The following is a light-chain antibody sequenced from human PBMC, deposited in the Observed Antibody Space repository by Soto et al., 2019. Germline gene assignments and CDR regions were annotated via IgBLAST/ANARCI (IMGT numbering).Light chain of an antibody. J-gene: IGKJ1*01. CDR1: QSVTSSY. V-gene: IGKV3-20*01. CDR3: QQYGGLPT. CDR2: GAS. Sequence: IVLTQSLGTLSLSPGERVTLSCRASQSVTSSYIAWYELKSGQAPRLLLYGASSRATGIPDRFRGSGSGTDFTLTISRLEPEDFAVYYCQQYGGLPTFGQGTKVDIK.